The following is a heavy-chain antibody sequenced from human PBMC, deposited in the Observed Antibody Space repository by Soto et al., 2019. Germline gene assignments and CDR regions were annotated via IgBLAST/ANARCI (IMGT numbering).Heavy chain of an antibody. CDR2: IYHTGNA. J-gene: IGHJ5*02. CDR1: GDSLSKSRFY. V-gene: IGHV4-39*01. D-gene: IGHD3-22*01. CDR3: ARDFFDSSDYTTNWFDP. Sequence: PSETLSLTCSVSGDSLSKSRFYWAWIRPPPGEGLEWIGSIYHTGNAYYNPSLKSRVTISVDTSKNQFSLKLTSVPAADAALYYCARDFFDSSDYTTNWFDPWGQGTLVTVSS.